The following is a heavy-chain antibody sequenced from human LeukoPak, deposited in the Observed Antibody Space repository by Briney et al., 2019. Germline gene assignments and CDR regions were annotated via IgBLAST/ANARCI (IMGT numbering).Heavy chain of an antibody. CDR3: AKDVVEEVSSYNPLPYYYYGMDV. V-gene: IGHV3-30*18. CDR1: GFTFSSYG. CDR2: ISYDGGNK. D-gene: IGHD2-2*02. J-gene: IGHJ6*02. Sequence: GRSLRLSCAASGFTFSSYGMHWVRQAPGKGLEWVAVISYDGGNKYYADSVKGRFTISRDNSKNTLYLQMNSLRAEDTAVYYCAKDVVEEVSSYNPLPYYYYGMDVWGQGTTVTVSS.